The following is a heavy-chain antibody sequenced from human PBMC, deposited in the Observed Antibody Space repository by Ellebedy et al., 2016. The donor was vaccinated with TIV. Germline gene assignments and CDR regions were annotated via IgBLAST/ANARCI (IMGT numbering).Heavy chain of an antibody. CDR2: ISGTGITT. Sequence: GESLKISXAGSGLTFMKDDMSWVRQAPGKGLEWVSVISGTGITTFYADSVKGRVTISRDNSRNTVYLQMNSLRAEDTAVYYCATGDYEFWSGYYLEYWGQGTLVTVSS. D-gene: IGHD3-3*01. CDR3: ATGDYEFWSGYYLEY. V-gene: IGHV3-23*01. CDR1: GLTFMKDD. J-gene: IGHJ4*02.